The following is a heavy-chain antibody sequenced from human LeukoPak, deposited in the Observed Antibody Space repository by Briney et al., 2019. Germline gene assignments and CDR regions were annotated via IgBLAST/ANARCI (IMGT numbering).Heavy chain of an antibody. CDR3: AKDQGDSSGYYPHY. Sequence: PGGSLRLSCAASGFTFSSYGMHWVRQAPGKGLEWVAVISYDGSNKYYADSVKGRFTISRDNSQNTLYLQMNSLRTEDTAVYYCAKDQGDSSGYYPHYWGQGTLVTVSS. D-gene: IGHD3-22*01. CDR1: GFTFSSYG. CDR2: ISYDGSNK. J-gene: IGHJ4*02. V-gene: IGHV3-30*18.